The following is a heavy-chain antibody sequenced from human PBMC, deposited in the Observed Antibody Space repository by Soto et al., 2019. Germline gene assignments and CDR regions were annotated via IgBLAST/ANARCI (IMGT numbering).Heavy chain of an antibody. D-gene: IGHD5-12*01. Sequence: EVQLLESGGGLVQPGGSLRLSCAASGFTFSTYAMTWVRQAPGKGLEWVSAISGSGVTTYYADSVKGRLTISRDNSKNTRYLQMNSLRAEDTAVYYCAKGNGLVATHLTYYYGMDVWGQGTTVTVSS. J-gene: IGHJ6*02. CDR2: ISGSGVTT. CDR1: GFTFSTYA. V-gene: IGHV3-23*01. CDR3: AKGNGLVATHLTYYYGMDV.